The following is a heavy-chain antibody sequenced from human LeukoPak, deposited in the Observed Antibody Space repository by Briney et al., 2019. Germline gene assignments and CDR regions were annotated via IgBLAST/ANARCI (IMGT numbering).Heavy chain of an antibody. D-gene: IGHD4-17*01. V-gene: IGHV4-59*08. CDR1: GGXISSYY. CDR3: ASYGVGFNY. J-gene: IGHJ4*02. CDR2: IYYSGST. Sequence: SETLSLTCTVSGGXISSYYCSWIRQPPGKGLEWIGYIYYSGSTNYNPSLKSRVTISVDTSKNQFSLKLSSVTAADTAVYYCASYGVGFNYWGQGTLVTVSS.